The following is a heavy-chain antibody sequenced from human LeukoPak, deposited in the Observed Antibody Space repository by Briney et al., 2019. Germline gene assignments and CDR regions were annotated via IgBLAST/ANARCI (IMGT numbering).Heavy chain of an antibody. D-gene: IGHD1-26*01. Sequence: SETLSLTCAVYGVSFSGYYWSWIRQPPGKGLEWIGEINHSGSTNYNPSLKSRVTISVDTSKNQFSLKLSSVTAADTAVYYCARGDLRGVVGATPYGTFRKYAFDIWGQGTMVTVSS. V-gene: IGHV4-34*01. J-gene: IGHJ3*02. CDR1: GVSFSGYY. CDR3: ARGDLRGVVGATPYGTFRKYAFDI. CDR2: INHSGST.